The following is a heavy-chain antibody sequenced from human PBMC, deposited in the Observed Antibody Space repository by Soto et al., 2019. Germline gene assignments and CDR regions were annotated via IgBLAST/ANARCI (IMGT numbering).Heavy chain of an antibody. Sequence: GGSLRLSCAASGFTFSTYEMNWVRQAPGKGLEWVSYISSSGSTIYYADSVKGRFTISRDNAKNSLYLQMNSLRAEDTAVYFGAREAASGTDWFDPWGQGSLVTVSS. CDR2: ISSSGSTI. CDR3: AREAASGTDWFDP. CDR1: GFTFSTYE. D-gene: IGHD6-13*01. J-gene: IGHJ5*02. V-gene: IGHV3-48*03.